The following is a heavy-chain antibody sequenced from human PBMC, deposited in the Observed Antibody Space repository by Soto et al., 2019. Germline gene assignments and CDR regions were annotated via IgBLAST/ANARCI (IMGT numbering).Heavy chain of an antibody. D-gene: IGHD1-7*01. Sequence: PTETLSLTFAVSGCSFTSNNWWTWVRQPPGQGLEWIGEIYRTGSTNYNPSLKSRVTISLDKSENQFSLKVTSLTAADTAVYYCASRDPGTSVDYWGQGTLVNVS. V-gene: IGHV4-4*02. CDR3: ASRDPGTSVDY. J-gene: IGHJ4*02. CDR1: GCSFTSNNW. CDR2: IYRTGST.